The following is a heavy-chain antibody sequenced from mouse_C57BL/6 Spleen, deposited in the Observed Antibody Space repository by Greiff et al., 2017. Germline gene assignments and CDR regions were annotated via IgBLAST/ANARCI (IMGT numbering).Heavy chain of an antibody. J-gene: IGHJ2*01. CDR2: IDPNSGGT. Sequence: QVQLKQPGAELVKPGASVKLSCKASGYTFTSYWMHWVKQRPGRGLEWIGRIDPNSGGTKYNEKFKSKATLTVDKPSSTAYMQLSSLTSEDSAVYYCATIDYYGSSYSFDYWGQGTTLTVSS. CDR1: GYTFTSYW. D-gene: IGHD1-1*01. V-gene: IGHV1-72*01. CDR3: ATIDYYGSSYSFDY.